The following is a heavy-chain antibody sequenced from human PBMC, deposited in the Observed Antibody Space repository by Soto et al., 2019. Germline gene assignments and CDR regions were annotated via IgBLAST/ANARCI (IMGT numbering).Heavy chain of an antibody. CDR1: GYTFTSYD. CDR3: ASPYYYDSSGYDAFDI. CDR2: MNPNSGNT. Sequence: ASVKVSCKASGYTFTSYDINWVRQATGQGLEWMGWMNPNSGNTGYAQKFQGRVTMTRNTSISTAYMELSSLRSEDTAVYYCASPYYYDSSGYDAFDIWGQGTMVTVSS. D-gene: IGHD3-22*01. V-gene: IGHV1-8*01. J-gene: IGHJ3*02.